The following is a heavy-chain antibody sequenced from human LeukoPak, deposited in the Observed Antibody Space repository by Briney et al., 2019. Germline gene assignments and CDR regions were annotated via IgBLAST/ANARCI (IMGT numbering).Heavy chain of an antibody. Sequence: GGSLRLSCVASGFTVSTNNMRWVRHAPGKRLERVSSITSTTSYAFYAGSVKGRFTISRDNGKNSLYLQINSLRAEDTAVYYCARDAYSGYYGDYYYYYMDVWGKGTTVTISS. J-gene: IGHJ6*03. CDR2: ITSTTSYA. CDR1: GFTVSTNN. CDR3: ARDAYSGYYGDYYYYYMDV. D-gene: IGHD5-12*01. V-gene: IGHV3-21*01.